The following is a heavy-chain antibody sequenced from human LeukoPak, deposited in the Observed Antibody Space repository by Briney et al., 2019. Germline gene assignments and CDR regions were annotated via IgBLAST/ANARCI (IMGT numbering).Heavy chain of an antibody. J-gene: IGHJ4*02. D-gene: IGHD3-22*01. V-gene: IGHV4-59*08. CDR2: IYHSGST. CDR3: ARRGYYYDGSHYYYFDY. CDR1: GVSITSYY. Sequence: SETLSLTCTVSGVSITSYYWSWIRQPPGKGLEWIGSIYHSGSTNDNPSPKNRVTTSVDTSKNQFSLKLSSVTAADTAVYYCARRGYYYDGSHYYYFDYWGQGTLVTVSS.